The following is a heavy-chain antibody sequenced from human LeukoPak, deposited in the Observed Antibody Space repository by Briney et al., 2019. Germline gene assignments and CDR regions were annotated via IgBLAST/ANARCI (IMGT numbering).Heavy chain of an antibody. V-gene: IGHV3-7*01. D-gene: IGHD5-12*01. Sequence: GGSLRLSCAASGFTFSNYWMTWVRQAPGKGLEWVADIKQDDSEKYYVGSVKGRFTISRDNSKNTLYLQMNSLRAEDTAAYYCARGPSGYHNTGGQGTLVTVSS. CDR3: ARGPSGYHNT. CDR1: GFTFSNYW. CDR2: IKQDDSEK. J-gene: IGHJ4*02.